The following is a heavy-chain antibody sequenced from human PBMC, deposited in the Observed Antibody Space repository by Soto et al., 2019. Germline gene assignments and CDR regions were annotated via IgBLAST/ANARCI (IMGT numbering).Heavy chain of an antibody. CDR1: GFTFSSYW. CDR2: IKQDGSEK. Sequence: VGSLRLSCAASGFTFSSYWMSWVRQAPGKVLEWVANIKQDGSEKYYVDSVKGRFTISRDNAKNSLYLQMNSLRAEDTAVYYCARDTTEYDFWSGYYPSYYFDYWGQGTLVTVSS. CDR3: ARDTTEYDFWSGYYPSYYFDY. V-gene: IGHV3-7*03. D-gene: IGHD3-3*01. J-gene: IGHJ4*02.